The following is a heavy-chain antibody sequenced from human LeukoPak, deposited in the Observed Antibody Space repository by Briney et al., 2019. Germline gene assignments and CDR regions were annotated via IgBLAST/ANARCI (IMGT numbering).Heavy chain of an antibody. CDR1: GFTFSSYA. CDR3: AKARSSWAGYFDC. D-gene: IGHD2-15*01. V-gene: IGHV3-23*01. Sequence: GGSLRLSCAASGFTFSSYAMSWVRQAPGKGLEWVSTTTTAGGNTYYADSVRGRFAISRDNSKNMLYLQMNSLRAEDTAVYYCAKARSSWAGYFDCWGQGALVTVSS. CDR2: TTTAGGNT. J-gene: IGHJ4*02.